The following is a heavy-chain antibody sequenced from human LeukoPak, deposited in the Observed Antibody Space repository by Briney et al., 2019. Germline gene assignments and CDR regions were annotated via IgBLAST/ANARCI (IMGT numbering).Heavy chain of an antibody. CDR1: GFTFSNYA. CDR3: AKRDGYNSNYFDY. V-gene: IGHV3-23*01. Sequence: PGGSLRLSCAASGFTFSNYAMSWVRQAPEKGLEWVSAISGGGASTYYADSVKGRFTISRDNSKNTLYLQMNSLRAEDTAVYYCAKRDGYNSNYFDYWGQGTLVTVSS. J-gene: IGHJ4*02. CDR2: ISGGGAST. D-gene: IGHD5-24*01.